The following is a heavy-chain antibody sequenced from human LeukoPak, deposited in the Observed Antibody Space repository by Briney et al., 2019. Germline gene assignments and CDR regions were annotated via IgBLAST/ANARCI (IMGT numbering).Heavy chain of an antibody. CDR3: ARDDSSGWYSTSRGYFDY. Sequence: PGGSLRLACAASGFTFSSNWMSWVRQAPGKGLEWVANIKRDGSQKNYVDSVKGRFTISRDNAKNSLYLQMNSLRAEDTAVYYCARDDSSGWYSTSRGYFDYWGQGTLVTVSS. CDR2: IKRDGSQK. D-gene: IGHD6-19*01. V-gene: IGHV3-7*01. J-gene: IGHJ4*02. CDR1: GFTFSSNW.